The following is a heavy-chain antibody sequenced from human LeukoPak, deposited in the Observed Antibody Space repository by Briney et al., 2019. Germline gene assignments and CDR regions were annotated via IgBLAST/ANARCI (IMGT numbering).Heavy chain of an antibody. Sequence: ASVKVSCKASGYTFTGYYMHWVRQAPGQGLEWMGWINPNSGGTNYAQKFQGRVTMTRDTSISTAYMELSRLRSDDTAVYYCARDAEIEGATTPPYYFGYWGQGTLVTVSS. CDR3: ARDAEIEGATTPPYYFGY. CDR2: INPNSGGT. J-gene: IGHJ4*02. D-gene: IGHD1-26*01. CDR1: GYTFTGYY. V-gene: IGHV1-2*02.